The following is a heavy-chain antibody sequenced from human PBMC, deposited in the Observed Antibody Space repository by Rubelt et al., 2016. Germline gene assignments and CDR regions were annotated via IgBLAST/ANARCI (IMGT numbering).Heavy chain of an antibody. CDR1: GYSIRSGYY. CDR2: IYYGGDT. Sequence: QLQLQESGPGLVKPSETLSLTCTVSGYSIRSGYYWGWIRQPPGKGLEWIGSIYYGGDTYYNPSLKRRVTISLDTSKNQFSLKLSSVTAADTAVYYWAKPCSSARVYYYSGMDVWGQGTTVTVSS. J-gene: IGHJ6*02. CDR3: AKPCSSARVYYYSGMDV. D-gene: IGHD2-2*01. V-gene: IGHV4-38-2*02.